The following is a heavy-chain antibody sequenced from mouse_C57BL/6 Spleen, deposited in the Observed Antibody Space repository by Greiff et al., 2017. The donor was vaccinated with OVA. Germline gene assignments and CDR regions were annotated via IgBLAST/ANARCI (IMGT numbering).Heavy chain of an antibody. D-gene: IGHD2-4*01. CDR3: AEDDSHWFAY. Sequence: VQLKQSGPELVKPGASVKISCKASGYSFTDYYMNWVKQSHGKSLEWIGVINPKYGTTSYNQKFKGKATLTLDQSSSTAYMQLNSLTSEDSAVYCCAEDDSHWFAYWGQGTLVTVSA. J-gene: IGHJ3*01. CDR1: GYSFTDYY. CDR2: INPKYGTT. V-gene: IGHV1-39*01.